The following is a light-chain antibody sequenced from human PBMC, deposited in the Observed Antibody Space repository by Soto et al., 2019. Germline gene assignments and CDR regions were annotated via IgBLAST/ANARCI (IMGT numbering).Light chain of an antibody. CDR3: QQYGTSPT. V-gene: IGKV3-20*01. Sequence: ERVMTQSPATLSVSPGERATLSCRASQSVSSSYLAWYQQKPGQAPRLLIYGASSRATGIPDRFSGSGSGTDFSLTISRLEPEDFAVYYCQQYGTSPTFGQGTKVDIK. CDR2: GAS. J-gene: IGKJ1*01. CDR1: QSVSSSY.